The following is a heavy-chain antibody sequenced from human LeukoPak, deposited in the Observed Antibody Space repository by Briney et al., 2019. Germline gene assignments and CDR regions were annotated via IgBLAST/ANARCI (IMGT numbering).Heavy chain of an antibody. CDR2: ISYDGGNK. J-gene: IGHJ5*02. CDR3: ARPAQLLSRWYWFDP. V-gene: IGHV3-30-3*01. D-gene: IGHD2-2*01. CDR1: GFTFSSYA. Sequence: GRSLRLSCAASGFTFSSYAMHWVRQAPGKGLEWVAVISYDGGNKYYADSVKGRFTISRDNSKNTLYLQMNSLRAEDTAVYYCARPAQLLSRWYWFDPWGQGTLVTVSS.